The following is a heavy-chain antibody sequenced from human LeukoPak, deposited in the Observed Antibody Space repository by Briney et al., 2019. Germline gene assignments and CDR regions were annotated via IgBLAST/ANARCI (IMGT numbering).Heavy chain of an antibody. Sequence: PGGSLRLSCAASGFIFNTYGMNWVRQAPGKGLEWISSISSGSNYIYYADSVKGRFTISRDNAKNSLFLQMNSLRADDTAVYYCATTSSSWYYFDFWGQGTLVTVSS. CDR2: ISSGSNYI. V-gene: IGHV3-21*01. D-gene: IGHD6-13*01. J-gene: IGHJ4*02. CDR1: GFIFNTYG. CDR3: ATTSSSWYYFDF.